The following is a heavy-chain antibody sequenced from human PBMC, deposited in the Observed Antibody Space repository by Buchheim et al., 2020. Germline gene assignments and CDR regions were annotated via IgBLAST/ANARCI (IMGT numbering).Heavy chain of an antibody. CDR2: ISSSSSTI. CDR3: ATALVAGNYYYYGMDV. Sequence: EVQLVESGGGLAQPGGSLRLSCAASGFTFSSYSMNWVRQAPGKGLEWVSYISSSSSTIYYADSVKGRFTISRDNAKNSLYLQMNSLRAEDTAVYYCATALVAGNYYYYGMDVWGQGTT. CDR1: GFTFSSYS. D-gene: IGHD6-19*01. V-gene: IGHV3-48*04. J-gene: IGHJ6*01.